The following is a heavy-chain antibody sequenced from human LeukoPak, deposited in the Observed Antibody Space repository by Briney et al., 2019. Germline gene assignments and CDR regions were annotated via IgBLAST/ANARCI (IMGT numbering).Heavy chain of an antibody. CDR2: IKQDGSEK. CDR1: GFTFSSYW. CDR3: ARESCSSTSCSTFDY. D-gene: IGHD2-2*01. J-gene: IGHJ4*02. V-gene: IGHV3-7*01. Sequence: PGGSLRLSCAASGFTFSSYWMSWVRQAPGKGLKWVANIKQDGSEKYYVDSVKGRFTISRDNAKNSLYLQMNSLRAENTAVYYCARESCSSTSCSTFDYGGQGTLVAVS.